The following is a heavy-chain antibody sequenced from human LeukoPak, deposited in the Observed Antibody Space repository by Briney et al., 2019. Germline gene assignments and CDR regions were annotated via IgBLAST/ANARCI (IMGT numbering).Heavy chain of an antibody. CDR2: ISNRGFST. J-gene: IGHJ4*02. V-gene: IGHV3-11*01. Sequence: KPGGSLRLSCAASGFTISDHYMSWIRQAPGKGLEWVSYISNRGFSTYYADSVKGRLTISRDNTKNSLYLEMQGLRVEDTAVYYCAKKKRRFDQWGQGTVVTVSS. CDR1: GFTISDHY. CDR3: AKKKRRFDQ.